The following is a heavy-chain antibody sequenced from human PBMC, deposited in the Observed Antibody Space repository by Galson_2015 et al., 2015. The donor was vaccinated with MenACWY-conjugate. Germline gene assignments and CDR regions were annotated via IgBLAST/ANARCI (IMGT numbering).Heavy chain of an antibody. D-gene: IGHD1-14*01. CDR2: TYYRSKWYN. V-gene: IGHV6-1*01. J-gene: IGHJ3*01. CDR1: GDSVSSNNAA. Sequence: CAISGDSVSSNNAAWTWIRQSPSRGLEWLGRTYYRSKWYNDYAFSLKSRITVNPDTSKNQFSLQLNSVTPEDTAVYYCARWGPSHTAHRPSTDQINDAFDVWGQGTMVTVSS. CDR3: ARWGPSHTAHRPSTDQINDAFDV.